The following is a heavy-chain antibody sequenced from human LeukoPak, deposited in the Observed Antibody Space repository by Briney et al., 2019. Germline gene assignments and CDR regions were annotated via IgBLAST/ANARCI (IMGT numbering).Heavy chain of an antibody. Sequence: SETLSLTCAVSRGSISSTSYYWTWIRQPAGKGLEWIANIYYAGSSNYNPSLKSRVSVSIDASKNHLSLKLTSVTAADTAIYYCARQAVMIPTGMEGPWFDPWGQGTLVAVSS. V-gene: IGHV4-61*10. CDR1: RGSISSTSYY. CDR2: IYYAGSS. D-gene: IGHD1-14*01. J-gene: IGHJ5*02. CDR3: ARQAVMIPTGMEGPWFDP.